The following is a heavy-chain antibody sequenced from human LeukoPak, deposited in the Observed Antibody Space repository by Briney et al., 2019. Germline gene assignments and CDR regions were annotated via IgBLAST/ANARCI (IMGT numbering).Heavy chain of an antibody. J-gene: IGHJ4*02. CDR1: GESFTTFY. D-gene: IGHD6-13*01. Sequence: SETLSLTCAVYGESFTTFYWGWIRQTPGKGLEWIGEINHTGSTNYNPSLKSRVTISIDTSKNQFSLKLSSVTAADTAVYYCARGLYSSWVDYWGQGTLVTVSS. CDR3: ARGLYSSWVDY. V-gene: IGHV4-34*01. CDR2: INHTGST.